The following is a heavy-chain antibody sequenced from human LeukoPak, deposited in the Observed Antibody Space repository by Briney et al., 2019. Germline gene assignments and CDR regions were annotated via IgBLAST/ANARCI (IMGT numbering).Heavy chain of an antibody. CDR3: ARVAGSHYMDV. Sequence: ASVKVSCKTSGYTLTSYGLSWVRQAPGQRLQGMGWISGNSVNTNPAQNLQGRVTMTKDTPTNTAYMELRSLRSDDAAVYFCARVAGSHYMDVWGTGTTVTVSS. V-gene: IGHV1-18*01. J-gene: IGHJ6*03. D-gene: IGHD2-15*01. CDR2: ISGNSVNT. CDR1: GYTLTSYG.